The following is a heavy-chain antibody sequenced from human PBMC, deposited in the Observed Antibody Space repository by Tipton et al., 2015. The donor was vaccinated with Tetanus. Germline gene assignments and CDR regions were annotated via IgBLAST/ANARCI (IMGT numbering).Heavy chain of an antibody. CDR1: GGSISSGSYY. D-gene: IGHD2-2*01. Sequence: TLSLTCTVSGGSISSGSYYWSWIRQHPGRGLEWLGYISDSGSSHYNPSLKSRVTMSADTSKNQFSLKLRSVTAADTAICYWATVNVVGQRAVRGNWVVPWGLGTLVTVS. J-gene: IGHJ5*02. CDR2: ISDSGSS. CDR3: ATVNVVGQRAVRGNWVVP. V-gene: IGHV4-31*03.